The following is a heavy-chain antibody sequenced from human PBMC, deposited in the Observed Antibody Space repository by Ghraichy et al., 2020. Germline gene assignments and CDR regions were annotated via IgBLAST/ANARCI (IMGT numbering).Heavy chain of an antibody. D-gene: IGHD3-16*01. J-gene: IGHJ5*02. CDR3: ARGHHYTNAWGIPP. CDR2: IKPDGGEK. Sequence: ETLALTCVGSGFTFSSYWMSWVRQAPGKGLEWVANIKPDGGEKYYVDSVKGRFTISRDNAKETLYLQMSSLRAEDTAVYYCARGHHYTNAWGIPPWGQGTLVTVYS. V-gene: IGHV3-7*03. CDR1: GFTFSSYW.